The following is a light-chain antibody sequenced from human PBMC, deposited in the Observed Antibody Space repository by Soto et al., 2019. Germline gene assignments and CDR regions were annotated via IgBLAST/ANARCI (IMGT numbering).Light chain of an antibody. J-gene: IGLJ1*01. V-gene: IGLV2-14*01. Sequence: QSVLTQPASVCGSPGQSITISCTGTSSDVGGYNYVSWYQQHPGKAPKLMIYEVSNRPSGVSNRFSGSKSGNTASLNISGLQAEDEADSYCSSYTSSSTYVFGTGTKVTVL. CDR1: SSDVGGYNY. CDR3: SSYTSSSTYV. CDR2: EVS.